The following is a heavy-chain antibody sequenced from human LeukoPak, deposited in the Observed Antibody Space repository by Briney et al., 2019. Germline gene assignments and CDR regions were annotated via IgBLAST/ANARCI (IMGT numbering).Heavy chain of an antibody. CDR1: GFTFSSYA. CDR2: ISGSGGST. Sequence: GGSLRLSCAASGFTFSSYAMNWVRQAPGKGLEWVSAISGSGGSTYYADSVKGRFTISRDNSKNTLYLQMNSLRAEDTAVYYCAKLWHYYDSSGYSRPAAFDYWGQGTLVTVSS. D-gene: IGHD3-22*01. CDR3: AKLWHYYDSSGYSRPAAFDY. V-gene: IGHV3-23*01. J-gene: IGHJ4*02.